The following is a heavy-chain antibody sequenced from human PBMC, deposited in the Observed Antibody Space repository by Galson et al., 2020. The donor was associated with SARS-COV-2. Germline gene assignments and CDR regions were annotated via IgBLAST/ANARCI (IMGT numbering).Heavy chain of an antibody. CDR3: ARGDTDYYDSSGYYYYFDY. V-gene: IGHV4-59*08. J-gene: IGHJ4*02. Sequence: ETSETLSLTCTVSGGSISRYYWSWIRQPPGKGLEWIGYIYYSGSTNYNPSLKSRVTITVDKSKNQFSLKLSSVTAADTAVYYCARGDTDYYDSSGYYYYFDYWGQGTLVTVSS. D-gene: IGHD3-22*01. CDR2: IYYSGST. CDR1: GGSISRYY.